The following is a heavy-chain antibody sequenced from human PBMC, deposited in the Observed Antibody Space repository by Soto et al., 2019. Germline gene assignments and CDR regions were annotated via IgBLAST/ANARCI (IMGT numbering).Heavy chain of an antibody. Sequence: GWSLRLSCAASGFTFSSYWMHWVRQAPGKGLVWVSRINSDGSSTSYADSVKGRFTISRDNAKNTLYLQMNSLRAEDTAVYYCARDPRIYGDYFYSYGMDVWGQGTKVTVSS. CDR1: GFTFSSYW. CDR3: ARDPRIYGDYFYSYGMDV. J-gene: IGHJ6*02. D-gene: IGHD4-17*01. V-gene: IGHV3-74*01. CDR2: INSDGSST.